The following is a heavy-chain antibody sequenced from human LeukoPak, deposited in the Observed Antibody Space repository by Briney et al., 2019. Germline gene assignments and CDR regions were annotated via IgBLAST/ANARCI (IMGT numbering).Heavy chain of an antibody. V-gene: IGHV4-59*11. CDR3: ARAPIAAGGTENFDY. CDR2: IYYSGST. CDR1: SGSISSHY. D-gene: IGHD6-13*01. J-gene: IGHJ4*02. Sequence: PSETLSLTCTVSSGSISSHYWSWIRQPPGKGLEWIGYIYYSGSTNYNPSLKSRVTISVDTSKNQFSLKLSSVTAADTAVYYCARAPIAAGGTENFDYWGQGTLVTVSS.